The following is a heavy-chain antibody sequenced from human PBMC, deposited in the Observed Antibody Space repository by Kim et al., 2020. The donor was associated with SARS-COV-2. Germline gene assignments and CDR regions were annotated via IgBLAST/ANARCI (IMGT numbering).Heavy chain of an antibody. CDR2: IYYTGAT. CDR1: GDSLDGNY. J-gene: IGHJ4*02. CDR3: AKVRGGRLLFDD. V-gene: IGHV4-59*01. D-gene: IGHD3-10*01. Sequence: SETLSLTCTVSGDSLDGNYWGWIRQPPGKGLEWIGYIYYTGATNYNRSLTSRVSISIDTSKNQFSLKLRFVTAADTAVYYCAKVRGGRLLFDDWGQGTLVTASS.